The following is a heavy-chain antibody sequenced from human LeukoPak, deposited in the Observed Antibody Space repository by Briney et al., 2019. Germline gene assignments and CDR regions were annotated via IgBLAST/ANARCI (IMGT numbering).Heavy chain of an antibody. Sequence: SQTLSLTCAISGDSVSNNSAAWNWIRQSPSIGLEWLGRTYYKSKWYNDYAVSVKSRISINPDTSKNQFSLQLTSVTPEDTAVYYCARRYNRGWLHFDYWGQGTLVTVSS. V-gene: IGHV6-1*01. J-gene: IGHJ4*02. CDR2: TYYKSKWYN. CDR1: GDSVSNNSAA. CDR3: ARRYNRGWLHFDY. D-gene: IGHD6-19*01.